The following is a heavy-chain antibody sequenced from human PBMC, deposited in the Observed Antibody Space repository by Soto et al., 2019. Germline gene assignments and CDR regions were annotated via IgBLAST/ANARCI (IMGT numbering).Heavy chain of an antibody. CDR1: GGSLTKYY. D-gene: IGHD3-3*01. CDR2: VSTSGNV. V-gene: IGHV4-4*07. Sequence: ETLSLTCTVSGGSLTKYYWSWIRQPAGKGLEWIGRVSTSGNVVSKASLRSRLTMSVDTSKNQFSLRLTSVTAADTAVYYCARDNNDFWSLYPLAFDYWGQGALVTVSS. J-gene: IGHJ4*02. CDR3: ARDNNDFWSLYPLAFDY.